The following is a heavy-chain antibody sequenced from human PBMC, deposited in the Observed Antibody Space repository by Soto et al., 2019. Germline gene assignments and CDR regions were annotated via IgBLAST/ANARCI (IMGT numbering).Heavy chain of an antibody. D-gene: IGHD3-3*01. Sequence: ASVKVSCKASGYTFTSYGIIWVRQAPGQGLEWMGWISAYNGNTNYAQKLQGRVTMTTDTSTSTAYMELRSLRSDDTAVYYCARGRVTIFGVANPHLHAFDIWGQGTMVTVSS. V-gene: IGHV1-18*01. CDR3: ARGRVTIFGVANPHLHAFDI. CDR1: GYTFTSYG. J-gene: IGHJ3*02. CDR2: ISAYNGNT.